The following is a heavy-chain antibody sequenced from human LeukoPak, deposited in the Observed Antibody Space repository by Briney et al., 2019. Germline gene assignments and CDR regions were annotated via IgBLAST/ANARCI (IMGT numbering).Heavy chain of an antibody. D-gene: IGHD3-16*02. CDR3: AKDMDYVWGSYRMDY. CDR2: ISWNSGSI. J-gene: IGHJ4*02. Sequence: PGGSLRLSCAASGFTFDDYVMHWVRQAPGKGLEWVSGISWNSGSIGYADSVKGRFTISRDNAKNSLYLQMNSLRAEDTALYYCAKDMDYVWGSYRMDYWGQGTLVTVSS. V-gene: IGHV3-9*01. CDR1: GFTFDDYV.